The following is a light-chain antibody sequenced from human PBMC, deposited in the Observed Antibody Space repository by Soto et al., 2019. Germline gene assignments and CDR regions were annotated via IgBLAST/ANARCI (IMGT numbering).Light chain of an antibody. CDR2: GTS. CDR1: QTISSNY. J-gene: IGKJ1*01. CDR3: QQYVSCA. V-gene: IGKV3-20*01. Sequence: EIVLTQSPGTLSVSPGERATLSCRASQTISSNYLAWYQQKPGQAPSPLIYGTSSRATGIPDRFSGSGSGTDFTLTMSRLEPEDSAIYYSQQYVSCAFGHGTKVEI.